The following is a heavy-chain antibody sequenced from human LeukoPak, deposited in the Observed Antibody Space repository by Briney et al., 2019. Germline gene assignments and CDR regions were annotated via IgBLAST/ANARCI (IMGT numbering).Heavy chain of an antibody. D-gene: IGHD1-26*01. CDR3: ARGSYYDY. Sequence: ASVKVSCKASGYTFTDYGISWVRQAPGQGLEWMGWISTYNGDTNFAQKFRGRVTMTTDTSTNTAYMELRSLTSDGTAVYYCARGSYYDYWGQGTLVTVSS. J-gene: IGHJ4*02. CDR1: GYTFTDYG. V-gene: IGHV1-18*01. CDR2: ISTYNGDT.